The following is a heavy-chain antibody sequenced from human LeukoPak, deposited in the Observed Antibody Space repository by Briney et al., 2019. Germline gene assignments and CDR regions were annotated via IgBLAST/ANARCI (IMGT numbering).Heavy chain of an antibody. CDR2: ITGSGGST. D-gene: IGHD6-13*01. CDR1: GFTFSSYA. V-gene: IGHV3-23*01. J-gene: IGHJ6*03. CDR3: ANHPAGTGYYYYYMDV. Sequence: PGGSLRLSCAASGFTFSSYAVSWVRQAPGKELEWVSSITGSGGSTYYADSVKGRFTISRDNSKNTLYVQMNSLGDEDTAVYYCANHPAGTGYYYYYMDVWSKGTTVTVSS.